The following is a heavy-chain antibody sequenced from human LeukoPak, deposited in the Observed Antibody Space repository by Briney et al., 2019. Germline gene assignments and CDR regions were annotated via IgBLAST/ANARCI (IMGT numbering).Heavy chain of an antibody. Sequence: GGSLRLSCAASGFTFSSYAMHWVRQAPGKGREWVAVISYDGSNKYYADSVKGRFTISRDNSKNTLYLQMNSLRAEDTAVYYCARDHSYDSSGYYLFGDYWGQGTLVTVSS. CDR1: GFTFSSYA. CDR2: ISYDGSNK. CDR3: ARDHSYDSSGYYLFGDY. V-gene: IGHV3-30-3*01. J-gene: IGHJ4*02. D-gene: IGHD3-22*01.